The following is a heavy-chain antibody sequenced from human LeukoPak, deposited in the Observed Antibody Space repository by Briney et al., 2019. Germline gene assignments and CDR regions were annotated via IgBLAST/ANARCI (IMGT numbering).Heavy chain of an antibody. Sequence: SETLSLTCSVFGASVSDYHWSWIRQSPGKGLEWIGLIYFTGSTNYNPSLKSRVTISVDKSKNQFSLKLRSVTAADTAVYYCARPLSLGYCSGGSCYGRGAWFDRWGQGTLVTVSS. V-gene: IGHV4-59*02. J-gene: IGHJ5*02. CDR1: GASVSDYH. D-gene: IGHD2-15*01. CDR2: IYFTGST. CDR3: ARPLSLGYCSGGSCYGRGAWFDR.